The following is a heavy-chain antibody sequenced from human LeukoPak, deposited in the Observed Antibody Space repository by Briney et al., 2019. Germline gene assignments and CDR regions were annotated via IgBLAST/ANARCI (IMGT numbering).Heavy chain of an antibody. J-gene: IGHJ4*02. V-gene: IGHV3-30*02. CDR3: ATMDTAMARFDY. D-gene: IGHD5-18*01. CDR1: GFTFSSYG. Sequence: PGGSLRLSCAASGFTFSSYGMHWVRQAPGKGLEWVAFIRYDGSNKYYADSVKGRFTISRDNSKNTLYLQMNSLRAEDTAVYYCATMDTAMARFDYWGQGTLVTVSS. CDR2: IRYDGSNK.